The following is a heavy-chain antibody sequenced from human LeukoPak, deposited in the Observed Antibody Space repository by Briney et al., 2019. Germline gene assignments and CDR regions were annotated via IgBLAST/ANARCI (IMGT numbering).Heavy chain of an antibody. CDR1: GLTISSSG. CDR2: LSGSGDRT. Sequence: GGSLRLSCAASGLTISSSGMSWVRQAPGKGLEWVSALSGSGDRTHYADSVRGRFTISRDTSKDTLYLQMNSLRADDTAVYYCARDGFNDRSGDNDGFDMWGQGTMVTVSS. V-gene: IGHV3-23*01. CDR3: ARDGFNDRSGDNDGFDM. D-gene: IGHD1-1*01. J-gene: IGHJ3*02.